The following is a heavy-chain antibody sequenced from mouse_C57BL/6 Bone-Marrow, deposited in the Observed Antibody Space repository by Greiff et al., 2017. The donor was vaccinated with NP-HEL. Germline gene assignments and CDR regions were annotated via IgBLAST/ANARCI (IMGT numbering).Heavy chain of an antibody. V-gene: IGHV1-80*01. CDR3: ASYYGKGAMDY. CDR1: GYAFSSYW. CDR2: IYPGDGDT. J-gene: IGHJ4*01. D-gene: IGHD1-1*01. Sequence: QVQLKESGAELVKPGASVKISCKASGYAFSSYWTNWVKQRPGKGLEWIGQIYPGDGDTNYNGKFKGKATLTADKSSSTAYMQLSSLTSEDSAVYFCASYYGKGAMDYWGQGTSVTDSS.